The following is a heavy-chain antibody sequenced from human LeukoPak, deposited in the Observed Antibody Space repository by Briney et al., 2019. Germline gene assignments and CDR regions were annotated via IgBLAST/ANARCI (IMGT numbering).Heavy chain of an antibody. CDR3: ARGSRGSDYGDVY. CDR2: ISSSSSYI. V-gene: IGHV3-21*01. Sequence: GGSLRLSCAASGFTFSSYSMNWVRQAPGKGPEWVSSISSSSSYIYYADSVKGRFTISRDNAKNSLYLQMNSLRAEDTAVYYCARGSRGSDYGDVYWGQGTLVTVSS. CDR1: GFTFSSYS. D-gene: IGHD4-17*01. J-gene: IGHJ4*02.